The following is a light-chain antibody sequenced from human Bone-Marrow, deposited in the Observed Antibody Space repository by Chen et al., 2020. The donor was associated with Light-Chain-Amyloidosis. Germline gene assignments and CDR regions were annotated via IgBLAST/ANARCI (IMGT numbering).Light chain of an antibody. CDR2: DDS. CDR1: NIGSTS. CDR3: QVWDRSSDRPV. J-gene: IGLJ3*02. Sequence: SYVLTQPSSVAPGQTATIACGGNNIGSTSVHWYQQTPGQAPLLVVYDDSDRPSGIPERLSGSNSGNTATLTISRVEAGDEADYYCQVWDRSSDRPVFGGGTKLTVL. V-gene: IGLV3-21*02.